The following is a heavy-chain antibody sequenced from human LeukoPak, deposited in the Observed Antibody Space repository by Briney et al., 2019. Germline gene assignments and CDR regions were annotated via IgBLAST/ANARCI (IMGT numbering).Heavy chain of an antibody. Sequence: GESLKISCQGSGYSFTSYWIGWVRRMPGKGLEWMGIIYPGDSDTRYSPSFQGQVTISADKSISTAYLQWSSLKASDTATYYCARLIFEYSSSSAVRYFDYWGQGTLVTVSS. V-gene: IGHV5-51*01. CDR2: IYPGDSDT. J-gene: IGHJ4*02. D-gene: IGHD6-6*01. CDR1: GYSFTSYW. CDR3: ARLIFEYSSSSAVRYFDY.